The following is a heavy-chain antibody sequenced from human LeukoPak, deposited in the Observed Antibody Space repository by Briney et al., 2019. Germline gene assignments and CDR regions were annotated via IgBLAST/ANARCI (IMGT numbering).Heavy chain of an antibody. V-gene: IGHV3-23*01. D-gene: IGHD6-19*01. CDR3: AKTALGIAVAASDY. CDR2: ISGSGGST. CDR1: GFTFSSYA. J-gene: IGHJ4*02. Sequence: GGSLRLSCAASGFTFSSYAMSWVRQAPGKGLEWVSAISGSGGSTYYADSVKGRFTISRGNSKNTLYLQMNSLRAEDTVVYYCAKTALGIAVAASDYWGQGTLVTVSS.